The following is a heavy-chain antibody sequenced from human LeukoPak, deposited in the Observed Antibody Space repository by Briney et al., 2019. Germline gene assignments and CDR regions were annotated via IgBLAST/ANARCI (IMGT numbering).Heavy chain of an antibody. Sequence: SQTLSLTCAISGDSVSSNSAAWNWIRQSPSRGLEWLGRTYYRSKWYNDFAVSVESRIAINSDTSKNQFSLQLNSVTPEDTAVYYCARSSTNNDFLQWFDPWGQGTLVTVSS. CDR1: GDSVSSNSAA. D-gene: IGHD3-3*01. J-gene: IGHJ5*02. CDR3: ARSSTNNDFLQWFDP. CDR2: TYYRSKWYN. V-gene: IGHV6-1*01.